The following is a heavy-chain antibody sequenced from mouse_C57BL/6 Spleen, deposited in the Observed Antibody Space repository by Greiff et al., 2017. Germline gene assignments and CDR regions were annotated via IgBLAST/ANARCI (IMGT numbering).Heavy chain of an antibody. Sequence: ESGPELVQPGASVKISCKASGYAFSSSWMNWVQQRPGKGLEWIGRIYPGDGDTNYKGKFKGKATLTADKSSSTAYMQLSRLTSEDSAVYFCARNSSFAYWGQGTLVTVSA. CDR3: ARNSSFAY. CDR1: GYAFSSSW. D-gene: IGHD2-12*01. V-gene: IGHV1-82*01. CDR2: IYPGDGDT. J-gene: IGHJ3*01.